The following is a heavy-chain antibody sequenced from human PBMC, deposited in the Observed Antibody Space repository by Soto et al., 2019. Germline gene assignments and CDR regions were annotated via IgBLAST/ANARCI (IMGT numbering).Heavy chain of an antibody. Sequence: ASVKVSCKASGYTFTSYGISWVRQAPGQGIEWMGWISVYNGNTNYAQKLQGRVTMTTDTSTSTAYMELRSLRSDDTAVYYCARVSYDLDAFDIWGQGTMVTVSS. D-gene: IGHD5-12*01. J-gene: IGHJ3*02. V-gene: IGHV1-18*01. CDR2: ISVYNGNT. CDR1: GYTFTSYG. CDR3: ARVSYDLDAFDI.